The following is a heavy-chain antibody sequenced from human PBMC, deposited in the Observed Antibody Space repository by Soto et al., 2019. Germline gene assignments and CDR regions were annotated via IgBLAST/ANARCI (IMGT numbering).Heavy chain of an antibody. J-gene: IGHJ4*02. CDR3: ARQIYDSDTGPNFQYYFDS. V-gene: IGHV5-10-1*01. CDR1: GYSFAGYW. Sequence: GESLKISCKGSGYSFAGYWITWVRQKPGKGLEWMGRIDPSDSQTYYSPSFRGHVTISVTKSITTVFLQWSSLRASDTAMYYCARQIYDSDTGPNFQYYFDSWGQGSTVTVSS. D-gene: IGHD3-22*01. CDR2: IDPSDSQT.